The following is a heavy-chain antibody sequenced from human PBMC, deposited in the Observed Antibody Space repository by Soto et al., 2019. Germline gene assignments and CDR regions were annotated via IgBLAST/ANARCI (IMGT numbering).Heavy chain of an antibody. Sequence: VGSLRLSCSASGFTFSSYAMHWVRQAPGKGLEYVSAISSNGGSTYYADSVKGRFTISRDNSKNTLYLQMSSLRAEDTAVYYCVKDFYSGYSYGPTFDYWGQGTLVTVSS. D-gene: IGHD5-18*01. CDR1: GFTFSSYA. CDR2: ISSNGGST. V-gene: IGHV3-64D*06. CDR3: VKDFYSGYSYGPTFDY. J-gene: IGHJ4*02.